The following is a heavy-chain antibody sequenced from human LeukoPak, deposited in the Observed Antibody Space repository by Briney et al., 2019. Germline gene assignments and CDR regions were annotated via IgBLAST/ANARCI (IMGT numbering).Heavy chain of an antibody. CDR3: ARDWFDGDYDRFDY. CDR1: GFTFSSYW. V-gene: IGHV3-7*03. CDR2: INQGGSQK. Sequence: PGGSLRLSCAVSGFTFSSYWMSWFRQAPGKGLEWVANINQGGSQKFSVDSVKGRFTISRDNAKNSLSLQMNSLRVEDTAVYYCARDWFDGDYDRFDYWGQGTLVTVSS. J-gene: IGHJ4*02. D-gene: IGHD4-17*01.